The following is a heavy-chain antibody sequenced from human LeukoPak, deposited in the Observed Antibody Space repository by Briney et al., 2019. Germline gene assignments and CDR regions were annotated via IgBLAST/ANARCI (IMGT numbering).Heavy chain of an antibody. Sequence: PSETLSLTCTVSGGSISSYYWGWIRQPPGKGLEWIGSLYYSGSTYYNPSLKSRVTISVDTSKNQFSLRLNSVTAADTAVYHCARGLGYYDSSVGYWGQGILVTVSS. CDR2: LYYSGST. CDR1: GGSISSYY. J-gene: IGHJ4*02. CDR3: ARGLGYYDSSVGY. V-gene: IGHV4-39*07. D-gene: IGHD3-22*01.